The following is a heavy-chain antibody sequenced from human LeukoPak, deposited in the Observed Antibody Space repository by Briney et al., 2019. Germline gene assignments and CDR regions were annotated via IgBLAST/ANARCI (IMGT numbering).Heavy chain of an antibody. Sequence: GRSLRLSCPVSGFTASGNYMSWIRQAPGEGLEWVSLGYSDDTTLYADSVKGRFTISRDISKTTLYLQRSTLRAQTTAVYYCARGAGGYSDPCAYWGQRVLVTVSS. J-gene: IGHJ4*02. CDR3: ARGAGGYSDPCAY. CDR2: GYSDDTT. CDR1: GFTASGNY. V-gene: IGHV3-53*01. D-gene: IGHD4-23*01.